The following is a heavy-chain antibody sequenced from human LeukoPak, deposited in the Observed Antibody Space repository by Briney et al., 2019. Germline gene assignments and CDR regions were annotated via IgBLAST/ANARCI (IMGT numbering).Heavy chain of an antibody. CDR3: ATLTDFDY. J-gene: IGHJ4*02. D-gene: IGHD7-27*01. CDR1: GFTFSSYS. Sequence: GGSLRLSCTASGFTFSSYSMNWVRQAPGKGLEWVSSISSSSSYIYYADSVKCRFTISRDNAKNSLYLQMNSLIAEDTAVYYCATLTDFDYWGQGTLVTVSS. CDR2: ISSSSSYI. V-gene: IGHV3-21*01.